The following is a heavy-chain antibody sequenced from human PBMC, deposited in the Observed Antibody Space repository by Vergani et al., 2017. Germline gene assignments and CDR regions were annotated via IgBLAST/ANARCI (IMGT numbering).Heavy chain of an antibody. CDR3: AREGGRQQLPPNWFDP. CDR1: GWSLSGYY. J-gene: IGHJ5*02. CDR2: INHSGTI. Sequence: QVQLQQWGPGLLKPSETLSLTCAVYGWSLSGYYWSWIRLAPGKGLEWIGEINHSGTINYNPTLKSPFNVSIDTSRDHFSLKLRSVSAADTAVYYCAREGGRQQLPPNWFDPWGQGTLVTVSS. D-gene: IGHD6-13*01. V-gene: IGHV4-34*01.